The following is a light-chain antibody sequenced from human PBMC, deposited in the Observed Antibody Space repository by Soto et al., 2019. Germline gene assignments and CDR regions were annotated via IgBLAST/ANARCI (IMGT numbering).Light chain of an antibody. J-gene: IGKJ3*01. CDR2: GAS. Sequence: EIVMTQSPATLSVSPWERATLSCRASQSVSSNLAWYQKKPGQAPRLLIYGASTRATGIPARFSGSGSGTEFTLTISSLQSEDFAVYYCQQYNNWPGTFGPGTKVDIK. V-gene: IGKV3D-15*01. CDR3: QQYNNWPGT. CDR1: QSVSSN.